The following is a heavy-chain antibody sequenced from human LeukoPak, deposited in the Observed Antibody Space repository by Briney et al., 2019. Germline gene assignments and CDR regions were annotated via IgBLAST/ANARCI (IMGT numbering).Heavy chain of an antibody. V-gene: IGHV4-38-2*01. CDR3: ARGGRHSPVTSNWFDP. CDR1: GYSISSGYY. Sequence: PSETLSLTCAVSGYSISSGYYWGWIRQPPGKGLEWIGTIYHSGSTYYNPSLKSRVTISVDTSKNHFSLNLNAVTAPDTAVYYCARGGRHSPVTSNWFDPWGQGTLVTVSS. J-gene: IGHJ5*02. D-gene: IGHD4-17*01. CDR2: IYHSGST.